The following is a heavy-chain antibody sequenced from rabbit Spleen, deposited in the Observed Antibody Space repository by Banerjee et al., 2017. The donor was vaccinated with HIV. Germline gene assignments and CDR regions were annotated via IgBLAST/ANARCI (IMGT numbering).Heavy chain of an antibody. CDR3: ATNAAVISYLTL. J-gene: IGHJ4*01. Sequence: EQLEESGGGLVKPKGSLTLTCKASGVSLNDKDVMCWVRQAPGKGLEWISCINIVTGKSVYASWAKGRFTMSRTSSTTVTLQMTSLTAADTATYFCATNAAVISYLTLWGQGTLVTVS. V-gene: IGHV1S45*01. CDR1: GVSLNDKDV. CDR2: INIVTGKS. D-gene: IGHD8-1*01.